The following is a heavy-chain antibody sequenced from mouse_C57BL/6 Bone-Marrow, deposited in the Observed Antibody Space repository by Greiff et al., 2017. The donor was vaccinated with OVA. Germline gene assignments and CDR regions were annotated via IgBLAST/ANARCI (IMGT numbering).Heavy chain of an antibody. CDR1: GYTLTSYG. V-gene: IGHV1-81*01. Sequence: VQLKESGAELARPGASVKLSCKASGYTLTSYGISWVKQRTGQGLEWTGEIYPRSGNTYYNEKFKGKATLTADKSSSTAYMELRSLTSEDSAVYFCALTQYFDVWGTGTTVTVSS. D-gene: IGHD4-1*01. CDR3: ALTQYFDV. CDR2: IYPRSGNT. J-gene: IGHJ1*03.